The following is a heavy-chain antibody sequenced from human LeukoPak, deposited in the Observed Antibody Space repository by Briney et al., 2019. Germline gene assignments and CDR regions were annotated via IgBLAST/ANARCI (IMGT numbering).Heavy chain of an antibody. CDR1: GGSMSSYY. CDR3: AATTPPTNRGGWPYFDY. V-gene: IGHV4-59*08. D-gene: IGHD6-19*01. CDR2: VSHTEST. J-gene: IGHJ4*02. Sequence: PSETLSLTCTVSGGSMSSYYWSWIRQSPWKGMEWIGYVSHTESTNYDSSLKSRVTISIDTSKNQFSLKLRSVTAAGTAVYYCAATTPPTNRGGWPYFDYWGRGTLVTVSA.